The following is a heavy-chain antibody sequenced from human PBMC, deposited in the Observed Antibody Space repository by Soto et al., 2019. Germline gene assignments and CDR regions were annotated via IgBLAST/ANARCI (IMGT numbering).Heavy chain of an antibody. CDR2: IVVGSVNT. CDR3: ARAGGYSRTTPNPRAYDMDV. J-gene: IGHJ6*02. CDR1: GFTFTRSA. D-gene: IGHD6-13*01. V-gene: IGHV1-58*02. Sequence: SVKVSCKSSGFTFTRSAMQWVRQARGQRLEWIGWIVVGSVNTNNAQKFQERVTITRDMSTTTAYMELSSLRAEDTAVYYCARAGGYSRTTPNPRAYDMDVWGQGTTVTVSS.